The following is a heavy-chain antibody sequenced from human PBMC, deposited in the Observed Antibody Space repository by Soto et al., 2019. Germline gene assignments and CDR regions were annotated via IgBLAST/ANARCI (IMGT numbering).Heavy chain of an antibody. CDR1: GGSISSYY. J-gene: IGHJ4*02. D-gene: IGHD3-22*01. CDR2: IYYSGST. CDR3: ARDNGRENYYDSSGYWYYFDY. Sequence: ETLSLTCTVSGGSISSYYWSWIRQPPGKGLEWIGYIYYSGSTNYNPSLKSRVTISVDTSKNQFSLKLSSVTAADTAVYYCARDNGRENYYDSSGYWYYFDYWGQGTLVTGSS. V-gene: IGHV4-59*01.